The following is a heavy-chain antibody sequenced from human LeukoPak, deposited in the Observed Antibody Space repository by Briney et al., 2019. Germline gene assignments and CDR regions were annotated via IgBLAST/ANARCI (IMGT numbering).Heavy chain of an antibody. J-gene: IGHJ4*02. Sequence: PGGSLTLSCAASGFTFSSYAMSWVRQAPGKGLEWVSAISGSGGSTYYADSVKGRFTISRDNSKNTLYLQMNSLSAEDTAVYYCAKDQGVGDDLNWGQGTLVTVSS. CDR3: AKDQGVGDDLN. CDR1: GFTFSSYA. CDR2: ISGSGGST. D-gene: IGHD3-3*01. V-gene: IGHV3-23*01.